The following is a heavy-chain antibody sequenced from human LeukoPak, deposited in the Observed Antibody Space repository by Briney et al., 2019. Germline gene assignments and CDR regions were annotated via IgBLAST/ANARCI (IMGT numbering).Heavy chain of an antibody. CDR3: ARSAHYDSSGYFLGAFDI. CDR2: INPNSGGT. Sequence: ASVKVSCKASGYTFTGYYMHWVRQAPGQGLEWMGWINPNSGGTNYAQKFQGSVTMTRDTSISTAYMELSRLRSDDTAVYYCARSAHYDSSGYFLGAFDIWGQGTMVTVSS. V-gene: IGHV1-2*02. CDR1: GYTFTGYY. J-gene: IGHJ3*02. D-gene: IGHD3-22*01.